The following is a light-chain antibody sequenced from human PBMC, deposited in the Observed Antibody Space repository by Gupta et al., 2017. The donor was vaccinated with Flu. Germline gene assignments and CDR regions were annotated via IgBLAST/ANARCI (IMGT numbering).Light chain of an antibody. Sequence: QPALTQPRSVSGSPGHSVTLSCTGTNSDVGYYDYVSWYQQHPGEVPKLIIYDVNRRPSGVPDRFSGSKSGDTASLTISGLQSEDEGDYYCCSYAAGYTLVFGGGTRLTVL. J-gene: IGLJ3*02. V-gene: IGLV2-11*01. CDR1: NSDVGYYDY. CDR3: CSYAAGYTLV. CDR2: DVN.